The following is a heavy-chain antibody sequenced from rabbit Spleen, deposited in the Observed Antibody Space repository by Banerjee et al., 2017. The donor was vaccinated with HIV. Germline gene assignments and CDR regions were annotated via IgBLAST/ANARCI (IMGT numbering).Heavy chain of an antibody. CDR1: GLDFSSSYW. CDR3: ARDLAGVIGWNFGL. D-gene: IGHD4-1*01. V-gene: IGHV1S45*01. Sequence: LQESGGGLFQPGGSLALTCKASGLDFSSSYWICWVRQAPGKGLEWIACIYGGSGGGTKSASWAKGRFTISKTASTTVTLEMTSLTVADTATYFCARDLAGVIGWNFGLWVPGTLVTVS. CDR2: IYGGSGGGT. J-gene: IGHJ4*01.